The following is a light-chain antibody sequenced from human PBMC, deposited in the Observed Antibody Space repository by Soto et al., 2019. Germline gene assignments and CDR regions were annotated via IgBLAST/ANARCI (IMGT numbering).Light chain of an antibody. CDR3: LQHNSYPLT. V-gene: IGKV1-39*01. J-gene: IGKJ5*01. Sequence: DIQMTQSPSSLSASVGDRVTITCRASQNIVGSLNWYLQKPGKAPKLLIYAASTLHTGVPSRFSGSGSGTDFTLTISSLQPADFATYYCLQHNSYPLTFGQGTRLEIK. CDR1: QNIVGS. CDR2: AAS.